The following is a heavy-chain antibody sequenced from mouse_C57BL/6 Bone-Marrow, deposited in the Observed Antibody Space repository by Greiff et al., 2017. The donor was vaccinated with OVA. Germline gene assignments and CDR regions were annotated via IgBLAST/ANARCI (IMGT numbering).Heavy chain of an antibody. CDR1: GYTFTSYW. D-gene: IGHD1-1*01. CDR2: IDPSDSYT. CDR3: ARDYYGSSYFDD. J-gene: IGHJ2*01. V-gene: IGHV1-69*01. Sequence: VQLQQPGAELVMPGASVKLSCKASGYTFTSYWMHWVKQRPGQGLEWIGEIDPSDSYTNYNQKFKGKSTLTVDKSSSTAYMQLSSLTSEDSAVYYCARDYYGSSYFDDWGQGTTLTVSS.